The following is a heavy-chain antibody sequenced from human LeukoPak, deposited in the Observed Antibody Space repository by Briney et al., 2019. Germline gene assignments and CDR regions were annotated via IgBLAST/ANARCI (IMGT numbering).Heavy chain of an antibody. CDR1: GGTFSNYA. Sequence: EASVTVSCKASGGTFSNYAINWVRQAPGQGLEWMGRVFPIFGIPNYAQKFQGRVTFTADKSTSTAYMELSSLTSEDTAVYYCARDQGDDYWGQGTLVTLSS. J-gene: IGHJ4*02. V-gene: IGHV1-69*04. CDR3: ARDQGDDY. D-gene: IGHD3-10*01. CDR2: VFPIFGIP.